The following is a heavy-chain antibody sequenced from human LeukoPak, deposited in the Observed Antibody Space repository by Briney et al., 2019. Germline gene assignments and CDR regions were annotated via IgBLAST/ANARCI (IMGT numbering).Heavy chain of an antibody. CDR1: GFSGCRFG. CDR2: ISVDGETP. D-gene: IGHD6-19*01. Sequence: GALRLSCAVSGFSGCRFGMGWVRQAPGEGLEWISAISVDGETPYYADSVKGRFIISRDNSKNTLYLQLSSLRAEDTAVYYCAQGYSSGWYPYWGQGSLVSVSS. CDR3: AQGYSSGWYPY. V-gene: IGHV3-23*01. J-gene: IGHJ4*02.